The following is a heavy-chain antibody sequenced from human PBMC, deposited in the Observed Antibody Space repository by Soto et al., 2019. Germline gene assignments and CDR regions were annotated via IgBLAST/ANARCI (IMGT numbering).Heavy chain of an antibody. V-gene: IGHV3-23*01. CDR3: AKDLSSYDYIWGSYRSDAFDI. CDR2: ISGSGGST. CDR1: GFTFSSYA. Sequence: GESLKISCAASGFTFSSYAMSWVRQAPGKGLEWVSAISGSGGSTYYADSVKGRFTISRDNSKNTLYLQMNSLRAEDTAVYYCAKDLSSYDYIWGSYRSDAFDIWGQGTMVTVSS. D-gene: IGHD3-16*02. J-gene: IGHJ3*02.